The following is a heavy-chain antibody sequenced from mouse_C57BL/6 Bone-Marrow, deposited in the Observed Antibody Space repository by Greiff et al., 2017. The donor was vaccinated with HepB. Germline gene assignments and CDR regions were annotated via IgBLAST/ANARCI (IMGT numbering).Heavy chain of an antibody. V-gene: IGHV1-63*01. CDR2: IYPGGGYT. CDR3: ARHSYYAMDY. J-gene: IGHJ4*01. CDR1: GYTFTNYW. Sequence: QVQLQQSGAELVRPGTSVKMSCKASGYTFTNYWIGWAKQRPGHGLEWIGDIYPGGGYTNYNEKFKGKATLTADKSSSTAYMQFSSLTSEDSAIYYCARHSYYAMDYWGQGTSVTVSS.